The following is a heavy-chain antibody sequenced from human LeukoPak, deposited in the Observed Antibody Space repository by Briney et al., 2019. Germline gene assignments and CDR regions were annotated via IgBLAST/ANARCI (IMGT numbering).Heavy chain of an antibody. D-gene: IGHD1-26*01. V-gene: IGHV4-38-2*02. CDR1: GYTVATGYY. CDR3: AREWATYHNWYDP. J-gene: IGHJ5*02. Sequence: SETLSLTCTVSGYTVATGYYWAWLRQPPGKGRVWIGSIYRSATTYYNPSLKNRVLISMDMSKNEVSLSQPSVTAADSAVYYCAREWATYHNWYDPWGQGTLVIVSS. CDR2: IYRSATT.